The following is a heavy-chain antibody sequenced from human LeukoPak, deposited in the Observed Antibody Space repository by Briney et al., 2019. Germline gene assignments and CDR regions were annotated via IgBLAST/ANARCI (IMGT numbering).Heavy chain of an antibody. CDR1: GYTFTGYY. CDR3: ARYDSTYNWFDP. V-gene: IGHV1-2*02. D-gene: IGHD3-22*01. Sequence: ASVKVSCKASGYTFTGYYIHWVRQAPGQGLEWMGWINPNSGGTNYAQKFQGRVTMTRDTSISTAYMEVSRLRYDDTAVYYCARYDSTYNWFDPWGQGTLVTVSS. CDR2: INPNSGGT. J-gene: IGHJ5*02.